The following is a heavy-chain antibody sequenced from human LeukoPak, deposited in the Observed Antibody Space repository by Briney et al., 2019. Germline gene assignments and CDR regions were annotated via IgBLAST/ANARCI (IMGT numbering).Heavy chain of an antibody. CDR1: GGSFSGYY. Sequence: SETLSLTCAVYGGSFSGYYWSWIRQPPGKGLEWIGEINHSGSTNYSPSLRSRVTISLDTSRNQFSLKLNSVTAADTAVYYCAKSNGYGSVDIWGQGTMVTVSS. D-gene: IGHD3-10*01. J-gene: IGHJ3*02. CDR3: AKSNGYGSVDI. V-gene: IGHV4-34*01. CDR2: INHSGST.